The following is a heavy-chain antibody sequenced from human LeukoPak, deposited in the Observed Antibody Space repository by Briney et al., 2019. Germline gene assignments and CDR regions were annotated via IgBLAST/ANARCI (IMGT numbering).Heavy chain of an antibody. CDR1: GHSLAELA. CDR3: AILPLTVVTPLDV. D-gene: IGHD4-23*01. J-gene: IGHJ6*02. Sequence: ASVKVSFTVSGHSLAELAMHWVRQAPGKGLEWVGGFDPEEGETFYAQEVLGRVSMTEDTSTDTAYMELSSLTSEDTAVYYCAILPLTVVTPLDVWGQGTTVTVSS. CDR2: FDPEEGET. V-gene: IGHV1-24*01.